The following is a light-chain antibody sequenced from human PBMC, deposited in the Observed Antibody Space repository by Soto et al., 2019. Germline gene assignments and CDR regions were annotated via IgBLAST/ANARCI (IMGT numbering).Light chain of an antibody. V-gene: IGKV3-15*01. CDR1: QSVSST. J-gene: IGKJ4*01. CDR2: GAS. Sequence: EIVMTQSPDILSVSPGERATLFCRASQSVSSTVAWYQQRPGQAPRLLIYGASTRATGIPARFSGSGSGTEFTLTISSLQSEDFAVYYCQQYNDWLTFGGGTKVDIK. CDR3: QQYNDWLT.